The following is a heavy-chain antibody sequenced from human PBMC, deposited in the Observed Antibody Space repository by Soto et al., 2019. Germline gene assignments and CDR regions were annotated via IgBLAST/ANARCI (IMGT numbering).Heavy chain of an antibody. CDR1: GGTFSSNT. V-gene: IGHV1-69*12. Sequence: QVQLVQSGAEVKKPGSSVTVSCRASGGTFSSNTISWVRQAPGQGLEWMGGIIPMFGTAVYTQKFQARVTITADESASTAYMELSSLRSDDTAVHYCATEAVADTTFDYWGQGTLVTVSS. J-gene: IGHJ4*02. CDR2: IIPMFGTA. CDR3: ATEAVADTTFDY. D-gene: IGHD2-15*01.